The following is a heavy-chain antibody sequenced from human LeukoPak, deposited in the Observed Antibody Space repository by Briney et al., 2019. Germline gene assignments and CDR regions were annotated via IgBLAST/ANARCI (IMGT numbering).Heavy chain of an antibody. CDR1: GFTVITND. CDR3: ARGVEPLAANTLAY. V-gene: IGHV3-53*01. CDR2: LYSDGNT. J-gene: IGHJ4*02. Sequence: GGSLRLSCAASGFTVITNDMTWVRQAPGKGLEWVSVLYSDGNTKYADSVQGRFTISRDDSKNTLYLEMNSLSPDDTAVYYCARGVEPLAANTLAYWGQGTLVTVSS. D-gene: IGHD1-14*01.